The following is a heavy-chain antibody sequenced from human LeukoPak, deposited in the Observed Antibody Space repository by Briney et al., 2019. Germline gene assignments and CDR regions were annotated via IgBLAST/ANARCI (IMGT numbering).Heavy chain of an antibody. Sequence: GGSLRLSCAASGFTFSSYAMHWVRQAPGKGLEWVAVISYDGSNKYYADSVKGRFTISRDNSKNTLYLQMNSLRAEDTAVYYCARALPIAAAGDPYYNAFDIWGQGTMVTVSS. D-gene: IGHD6-13*01. CDR1: GFTFSSYA. J-gene: IGHJ3*02. V-gene: IGHV3-30*04. CDR3: ARALPIAAAGDPYYNAFDI. CDR2: ISYDGSNK.